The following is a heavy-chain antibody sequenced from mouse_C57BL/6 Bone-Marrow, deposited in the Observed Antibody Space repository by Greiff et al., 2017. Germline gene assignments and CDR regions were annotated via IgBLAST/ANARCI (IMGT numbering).Heavy chain of an antibody. CDR1: EYEFPSHD. CDR3: YGNYGGFDY. D-gene: IGHD2-1*01. J-gene: IGHJ2*01. V-gene: IGHV5-2*01. CDR2: INSDGGST. Sequence: ELKLMESGGGLVQPGESLKLSCESNEYEFPSHDMSWVRKTPEKRLELVAAINSDGGSTYYPDTMERRFIISRDNTKKTLYLQMSSLRSEDTALYYPYGNYGGFDYWGQGTTLTVSS.